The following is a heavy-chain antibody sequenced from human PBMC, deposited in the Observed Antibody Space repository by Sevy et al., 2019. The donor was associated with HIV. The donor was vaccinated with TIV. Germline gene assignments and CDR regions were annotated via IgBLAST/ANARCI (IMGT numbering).Heavy chain of an antibody. J-gene: IGHJ4*02. D-gene: IGHD6-13*01. CDR2: TYYKSKWYN. CDR1: GDSVSTYSAA. V-gene: IGHV6-1*01. Sequence: QSQTLSLTCAISGDSVSTYSAAWNWIRQSPSRGLEWLGRTYYKSKWYNDYALSVKSRISINPDTPKNQISLQLNSVTPEDTAVYYCARGSRWYFFHFDYWGQGTLVTVSS. CDR3: ARGSRWYFFHFDY.